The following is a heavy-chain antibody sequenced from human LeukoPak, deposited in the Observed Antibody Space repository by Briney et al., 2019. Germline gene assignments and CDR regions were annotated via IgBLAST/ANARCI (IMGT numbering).Heavy chain of an antibody. V-gene: IGHV1-46*01. Sequence: ASVKVSCMASGYTFTSYYMHWVRQAPGQGLAWMGIINPSGGNTNYAQKLQGRVTMTRDMSTSTVYMELSSLRSEDTAVSYCARDYRYYYDSSGYFDCWGQGTLVAVSS. D-gene: IGHD3-22*01. CDR1: GYTFTSYY. CDR3: ARDYRYYYDSSGYFDC. J-gene: IGHJ4*02. CDR2: INPSGGNT.